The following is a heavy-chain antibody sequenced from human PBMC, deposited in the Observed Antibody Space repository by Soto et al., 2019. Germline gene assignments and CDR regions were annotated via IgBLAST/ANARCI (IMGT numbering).Heavy chain of an antibody. Sequence: GGSLRLSCAASGFTFSSYAMHWVRQAPGKGLEYVSAISSNGGSTYYANSVKGRFTISRDNSKNTLYLQMGSLRAEDMAVYYCARDSVYCSGGSCYFDYWGQGTLVTVSS. D-gene: IGHD2-15*01. J-gene: IGHJ4*02. CDR2: ISSNGGST. CDR1: GFTFSSYA. V-gene: IGHV3-64*01. CDR3: ARDSVYCSGGSCYFDY.